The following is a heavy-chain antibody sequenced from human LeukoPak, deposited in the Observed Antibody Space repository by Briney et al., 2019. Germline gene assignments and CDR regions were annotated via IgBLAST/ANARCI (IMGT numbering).Heavy chain of an antibody. D-gene: IGHD4-23*01. CDR3: ARSGNGGMDV. Sequence: GGSLRLSCAASGFTFSSYAMSWVRQAPGKGLEWVAVIWYDGSDQFYADSVKGRFTISRDNSRNTLYLQMTSLRAEDTAVYYCARSGNGGMDVWGQGTTVTVSS. V-gene: IGHV3-33*08. CDR2: IWYDGSDQ. CDR1: GFTFSSYA. J-gene: IGHJ6*02.